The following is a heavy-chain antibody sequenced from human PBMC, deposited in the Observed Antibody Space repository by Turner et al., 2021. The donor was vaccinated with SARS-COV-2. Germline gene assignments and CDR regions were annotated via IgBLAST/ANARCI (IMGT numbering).Heavy chain of an antibody. CDR2: ISAYNGYT. V-gene: IGHV1-18*01. CDR1: CYTFTSYG. J-gene: IGHJ4*02. D-gene: IGHD4-17*01. Sequence: QVQLVQSGAEVRKPGASVKVSCKASCYTFTSYGLSWVRQAPGQGLEWLGWISAYNGYTNFAQKFQGRVTMTTDTSTRTASLELRSLTSDDTAVYYCARGPSYGDYEYWGQGTLITVSS. CDR3: ARGPSYGDYEY.